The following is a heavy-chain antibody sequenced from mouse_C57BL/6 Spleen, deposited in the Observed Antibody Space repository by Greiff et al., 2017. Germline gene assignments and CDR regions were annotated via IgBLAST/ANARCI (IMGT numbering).Heavy chain of an antibody. V-gene: IGHV14-2*01. CDR2: IDPEAGET. Sequence: EVQLQQSGAELVKPGASVKLSCTASGFNIKDYYMHWVKQRTEKGLEWIGRIDPEAGETKYAPKFQGKAPITADTSANTAYLQLSSLTSEDTAVYYCARLDGSSYGDYFDDGGQGTTLTVSS. CDR1: GFNIKDYY. J-gene: IGHJ2*01. CDR3: ARLDGSSYGDYFDD. D-gene: IGHD1-1*01.